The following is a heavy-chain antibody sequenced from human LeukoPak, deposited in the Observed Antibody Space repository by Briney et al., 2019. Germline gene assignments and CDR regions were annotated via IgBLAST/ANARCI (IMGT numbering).Heavy chain of an antibody. Sequence: ASVKVSCKASGYSFTSYGFNWVRQAPGQGLEWMGWLNPNNGNTGYAQKFQGRVTMTRNTSISTAYMELNSLRSEDTAVYYCARAPAVAEDFWGRGTLVTVSS. J-gene: IGHJ4*02. CDR2: LNPNNGNT. CDR3: ARAPAVAEDF. V-gene: IGHV1-8*02. D-gene: IGHD6-19*01. CDR1: GYSFTSYG.